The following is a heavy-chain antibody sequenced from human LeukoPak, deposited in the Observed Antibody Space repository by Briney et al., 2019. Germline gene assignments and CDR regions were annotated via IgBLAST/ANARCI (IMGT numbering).Heavy chain of an antibody. CDR2: IRSSSTYI. CDR1: GFIFDNYA. Sequence: GGSLRLSCAAPGFIFDNYAIHWVRQAPGKGLEWVSFIRSSSTYISYADSVKGRFTISRDNANNSLYLQMNSLRAEDTAVYYCARDSGGFDPWGQGTLVTVSS. CDR3: ARDSGGFDP. J-gene: IGHJ5*02. D-gene: IGHD3-10*01. V-gene: IGHV3-21*01.